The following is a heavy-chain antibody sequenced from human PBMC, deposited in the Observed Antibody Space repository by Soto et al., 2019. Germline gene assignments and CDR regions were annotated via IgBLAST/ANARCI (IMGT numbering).Heavy chain of an antibody. J-gene: IGHJ4*02. D-gene: IGHD2-21*01. Sequence: AGSLRLSCAASGVTFSGYGMTWVRQPPGKRLEWVSFSSANGARTYYADSVKVRFTIATDDSKNTLYLQMTRPRADDTAVYYCAKDRRAEGTYGFYSDFWGQGALVTVSS. CDR3: AKDRRAEGTYGFYSDF. V-gene: IGHV3-23*01. CDR1: GVTFSGYG. CDR2: SSANGART.